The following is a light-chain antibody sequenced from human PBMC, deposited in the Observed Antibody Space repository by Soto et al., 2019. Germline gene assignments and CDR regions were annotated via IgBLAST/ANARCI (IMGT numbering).Light chain of an antibody. CDR3: QQYNSYSWT. V-gene: IGKV1-39*01. Sequence: DIQMTQSPSSLSASVGDRVTITCRASQSISSYLNWYQQKPGKAPKLLIYAASSLQSGVPPRFSGSGYGTEFTLTISTLQPDDIATYYCQQYNSYSWTFGQGTKVDI. CDR1: QSISSY. CDR2: AAS. J-gene: IGKJ1*01.